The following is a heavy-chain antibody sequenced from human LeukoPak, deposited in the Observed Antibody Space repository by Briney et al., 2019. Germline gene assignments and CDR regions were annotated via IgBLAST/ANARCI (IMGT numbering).Heavy chain of an antibody. CDR3: ARGTVYCSGGSCYPAGENWFDP. CDR1: GGSISPYY. Sequence: SETLSLTCTVSGGSISPYYWSWIRQPPGKGLEWIGYIYYSGSTNYNPSLKSRVTISVDTSKNQFSLKLSSVTAADTAVYYCARGTVYCSGGSCYPAGENWFDPWGQGTLVTVSS. D-gene: IGHD2-15*01. J-gene: IGHJ5*02. V-gene: IGHV4-59*01. CDR2: IYYSGST.